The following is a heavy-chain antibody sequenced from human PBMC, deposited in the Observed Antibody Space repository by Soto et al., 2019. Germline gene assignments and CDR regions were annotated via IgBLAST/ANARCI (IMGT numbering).Heavy chain of an antibody. Sequence: QVRLVQSGPEVKKPGASVKVSCKTSGYAFPHYVINWVRQAPGHGLEWMGFSTHTGNTNYAQNFQGRDVLTTDTSTSTAYMDVTSLRSDDTAVYYCARSGEHPLDYWGQGTPVTVSS. D-gene: IGHD1-26*01. CDR3: ARSGEHPLDY. CDR2: STHTGNT. J-gene: IGHJ4*02. V-gene: IGHV1-18*01. CDR1: GYAFPHYV.